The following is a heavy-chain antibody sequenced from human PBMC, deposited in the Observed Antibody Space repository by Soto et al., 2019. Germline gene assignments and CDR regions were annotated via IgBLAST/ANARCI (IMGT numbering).Heavy chain of an antibody. Sequence: ASVKVSCKASGYTFTGYYMHWVRQAPGQGLEWMGWINPNSGGTNYAQKFQGRVTMTRDTSISPAYMELSRLRSDDTAVYYCARWAVAYYYDSPLDPWGQGTLVTVSS. CDR3: ARWAVAYYYDSPLDP. J-gene: IGHJ5*02. V-gene: IGHV1-2*02. D-gene: IGHD3-22*01. CDR1: GYTFTGYY. CDR2: INPNSGGT.